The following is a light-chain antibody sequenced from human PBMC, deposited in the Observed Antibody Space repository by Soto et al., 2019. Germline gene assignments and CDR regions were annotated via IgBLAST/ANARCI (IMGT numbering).Light chain of an antibody. Sequence: EIVLTQSPATLSLSPGERATLSCRASQSVSCYLACYQQQPGQAPRLLIYDASNRATGIPARFSGSGSGTDCTLTICSLEPEDFAVYYCQQRSNGPWTFGQGTKVEIK. V-gene: IGKV3-11*01. CDR2: DAS. J-gene: IGKJ1*01. CDR1: QSVSCY. CDR3: QQRSNGPWT.